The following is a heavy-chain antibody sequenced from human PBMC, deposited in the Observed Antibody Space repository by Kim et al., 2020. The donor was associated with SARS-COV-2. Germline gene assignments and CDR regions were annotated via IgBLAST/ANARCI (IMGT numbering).Heavy chain of an antibody. CDR3: ATRPITMISSSYCYFDL. J-gene: IGHJ2*01. V-gene: IGHV1-69*13. CDR2: IIPIFGTA. D-gene: IGHD3-22*01. CDR1: GGTFSSYA. Sequence: SVKVSCKASGGTFSSYAISWVRQAPGQGLEWMGGIIPIFGTANYAQKFQGRVTITADESTSTAYMELSSLRSEDTAVYYCATRPITMISSSYCYFDLWGRGTLVTVSS.